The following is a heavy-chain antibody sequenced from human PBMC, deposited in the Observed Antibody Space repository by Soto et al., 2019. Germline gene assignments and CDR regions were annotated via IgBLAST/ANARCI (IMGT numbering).Heavy chain of an antibody. Sequence: GGSLRLSCAASGFTFSSYAMSWVRQAPGKGLEWVSAISGSGGSTYHADSVKGRFTISRDNSKNTLYLQMNSLRVEDTAVYYCALDRPNYFGSGGGYYKSGGDHWGQGILVTVSS. V-gene: IGHV3-23*01. CDR3: ALDRPNYFGSGGGYYKSGGDH. CDR2: ISGSGGST. CDR1: GFTFSSYA. D-gene: IGHD3-10*01. J-gene: IGHJ5*02.